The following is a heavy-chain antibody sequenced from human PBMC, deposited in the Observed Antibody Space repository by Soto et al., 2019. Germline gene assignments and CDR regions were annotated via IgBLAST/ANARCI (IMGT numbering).Heavy chain of an antibody. V-gene: IGHV3-30*18. Sequence: GSLRLACAASGXTFSSYSMHWVRQAPGKGLEWVAVISYDGSNKYYADSVKGRFTISIDNSNNTLYLQMNSMRAEDTAAYYCAKDSWAVAHDAFATWGQGTMGTVSS. J-gene: IGHJ3*02. D-gene: IGHD6-19*01. CDR3: AKDSWAVAHDAFAT. CDR2: ISYDGSNK. CDR1: GXTFSSYS.